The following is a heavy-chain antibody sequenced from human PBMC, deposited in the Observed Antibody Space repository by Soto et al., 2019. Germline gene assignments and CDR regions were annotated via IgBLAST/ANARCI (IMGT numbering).Heavy chain of an antibody. D-gene: IGHD2-2*01. J-gene: IGHJ6*02. CDR3: AKGPSYCSSTSCYPYYYYGMDV. V-gene: IGHV3-43*01. CDR2: ISWDGGST. CDR1: GFTFDDYT. Sequence: PGGSLRLSCAASGFTFDDYTMHWVRQAPGKGLEWVSLISWDGGSTYYADSVKGRFTISRDNSKNSLYLQMNSLRTEDTALYYCAKGPSYCSSTSCYPYYYYGMDVWGQGTTVTVSS.